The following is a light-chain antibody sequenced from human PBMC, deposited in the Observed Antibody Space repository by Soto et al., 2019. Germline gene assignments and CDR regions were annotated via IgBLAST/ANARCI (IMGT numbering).Light chain of an antibody. CDR3: QLYGSSPYT. Sequence: EIVXTQSPXTXSXSPGERATLSCRASQSVSSSYLAWYQQKPGQAPRLLIYGASSRATGIPDRFSGSGSGTDFTLTISRLEPEDFAVYYCQLYGSSPYTFGQGTKLEIK. CDR2: GAS. J-gene: IGKJ2*01. CDR1: QSVSSSY. V-gene: IGKV3-20*01.